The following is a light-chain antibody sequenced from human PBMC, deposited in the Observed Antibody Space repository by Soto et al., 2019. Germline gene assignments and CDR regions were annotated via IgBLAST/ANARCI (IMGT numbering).Light chain of an antibody. V-gene: IGKV3D-20*02. CDR3: QQRSNWFS. CDR1: QSVSSSY. Sequence: EIVLTQSPGTLSLSPGERAALSCRASQSVSSSYLAWYQQKPGQAPRLLIYGASSRATGIPDRFSGSGSGTDFTLTISSLEPEDFAVYYCQQRSNWFSFGGGTKVDIK. CDR2: GAS. J-gene: IGKJ4*01.